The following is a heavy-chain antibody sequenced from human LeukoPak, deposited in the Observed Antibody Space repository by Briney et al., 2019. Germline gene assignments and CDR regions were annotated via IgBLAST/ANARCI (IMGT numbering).Heavy chain of an antibody. CDR3: AREVDDYVWGPLPAHTSHAFDI. V-gene: IGHV3-7*01. CDR1: GFTFSSYW. Sequence: GGSLRLSCAASGFTFSSYWMSWVRQAPGKGLEWVANIKQDGSEKYYVDSVKGRFTISRDNAKNSLYLQMNSLRAEDTAVYYCAREVDDYVWGPLPAHTSHAFDIWGQGTMVTVSS. J-gene: IGHJ3*02. CDR2: IKQDGSEK. D-gene: IGHD3-16*01.